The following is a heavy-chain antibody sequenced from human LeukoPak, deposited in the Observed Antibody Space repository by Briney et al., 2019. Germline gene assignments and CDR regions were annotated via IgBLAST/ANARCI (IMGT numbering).Heavy chain of an antibody. CDR1: GYTFTSYA. V-gene: IGHV7-4-1*02. CDR3: AREKDILTGYPSEGDYYYYGMDV. J-gene: IGHJ6*02. CDR2: INTNTGNP. D-gene: IGHD3-9*01. Sequence: ASVKVSCKASGYTFTSYAMNWVRQAPGQGLEWMGWINTNTGNPTYAQGFTGRFVFSLDTSVSTAYLQISSLKAEDTAVYYCAREKDILTGYPSEGDYYYYGMDVWGQGTTVTVPS.